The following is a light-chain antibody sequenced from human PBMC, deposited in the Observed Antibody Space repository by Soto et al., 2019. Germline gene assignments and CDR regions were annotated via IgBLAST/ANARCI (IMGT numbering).Light chain of an antibody. CDR2: SNT. CDR3: AAWDDSLNGVV. V-gene: IGLV1-44*01. J-gene: IGLJ2*01. CDR1: SSNIGRDT. Sequence: QSVLTQPPSASGTPGQRVTISCSGSSSNIGRDTVNWYQQLPGTAPKLLIYSNTQRPSGVPDRFSGSKSGTSASLAISGLQSEDEADYHCAAWDDSLNGVVFGGGTKLTVL.